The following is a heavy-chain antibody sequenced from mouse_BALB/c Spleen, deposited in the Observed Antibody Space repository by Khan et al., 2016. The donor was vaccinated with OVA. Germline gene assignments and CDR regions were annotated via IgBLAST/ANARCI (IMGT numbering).Heavy chain of an antibody. V-gene: IGHV5-6*01. J-gene: IGHJ3*01. D-gene: IGHD1-3*01. CDR2: ISSGGDYT. CDR3: ADHLTCSFAY. Sequence: MQLEESGGDLVKPGGSLKLSCAASGFTFSSYSMPWVRQTPDKRLEWVASISSGGDYTYYPDSVKGRFTISRDNAKNTLYLQMSDLKSEETAVYYCADHLTCSFAYWGQGTLVTVSA. CDR1: GFTFSSYS.